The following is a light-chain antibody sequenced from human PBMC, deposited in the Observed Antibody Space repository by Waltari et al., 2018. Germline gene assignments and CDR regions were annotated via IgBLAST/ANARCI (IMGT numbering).Light chain of an antibody. CDR2: EVT. CDR3: CSYGGHFDVI. J-gene: IGLJ2*01. V-gene: IGLV2-11*01. Sequence: QSALTQPRPVSGYPGPSVTISCNGSNGAIGRFNFVSWYQLLPGKGPKLLLLEVTEGSSCVIVPFSGAKFGCTASLTISGIQADVEAAYFCCSYGGHFDVIFGWGTSLTVL. CDR1: NGAIGRFNF.